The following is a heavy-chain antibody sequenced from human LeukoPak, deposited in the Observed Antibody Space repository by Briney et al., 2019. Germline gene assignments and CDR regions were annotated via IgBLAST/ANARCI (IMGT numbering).Heavy chain of an antibody. CDR1: GFTFSSYG. Sequence: GRSLRLSCAASGFTFSSYGMHWVRQAPGKGLEWVAVIWYDGSNKYYADSVKGRFTISRDNSKNTLYLQMNSLRAEDTAVYYCARDLVPAAAWGQGTLVTVSS. V-gene: IGHV3-33*01. D-gene: IGHD2-2*01. CDR2: IWYDGSNK. CDR3: ARDLVPAAA. J-gene: IGHJ5*02.